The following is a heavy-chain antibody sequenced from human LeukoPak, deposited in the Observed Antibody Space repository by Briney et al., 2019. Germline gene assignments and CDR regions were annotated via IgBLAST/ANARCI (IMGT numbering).Heavy chain of an antibody. CDR2: ISSSGSTI. J-gene: IGHJ4*02. V-gene: IGHV3-48*03. CDR1: GFTFSSYE. Sequence: GGSLRLSCAASGFTFSSYEMNWVRQAPGKGLEWVSYISSSGSTIYYADSVKGRFTISRDNAKNTLYLQMNSLRAEDTAVYYCAKGGLGIWFGELYDYWGQGTLVTVSS. CDR3: AKGGLGIWFGELYDY. D-gene: IGHD3-10*01.